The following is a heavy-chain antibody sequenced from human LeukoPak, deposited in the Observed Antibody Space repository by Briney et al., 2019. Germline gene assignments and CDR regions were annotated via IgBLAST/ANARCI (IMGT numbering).Heavy chain of an antibody. CDR1: GFTFNNYN. Sequence: GGSLRLSCAASGFTFNNYNMNWVRQAPGKGLEWVSSITRRSSYIYYADSVKGRFTISRDNAKNSLYLQMSSLRAEDTAVYYCAGDSQLLRRYYYYYMDVWGKGTTVTVSS. CDR3: AGDSQLLRRYYYYYMDV. V-gene: IGHV3-21*01. D-gene: IGHD3-22*01. J-gene: IGHJ6*03. CDR2: ITRRSSYI.